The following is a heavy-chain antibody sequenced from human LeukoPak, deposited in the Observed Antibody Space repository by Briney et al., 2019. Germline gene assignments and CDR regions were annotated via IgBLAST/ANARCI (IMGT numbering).Heavy chain of an antibody. CDR3: ARRYHDILTGYRTENWFAP. Sequence: ASVKVSCKASGYTFTDYYMHWLRQTPGQGLEWMGRIIPNSGGTEYAQKFQGRVTMTRDTSISTFYMELTRLTSDDTAVCYCARRYHDILTGYRTENWFAPWGQGTLVTVSA. V-gene: IGHV1-2*06. CDR1: GYTFTDYY. CDR2: IIPNSGGT. D-gene: IGHD3-9*01. J-gene: IGHJ5*02.